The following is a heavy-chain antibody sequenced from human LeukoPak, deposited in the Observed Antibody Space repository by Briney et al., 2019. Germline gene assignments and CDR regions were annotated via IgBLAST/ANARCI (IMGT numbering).Heavy chain of an antibody. V-gene: IGHV3-53*01. CDR3: ARNGYYDSSGYYLSDY. Sequence: PGGSLRLSCAASGFTVSSNYMSWVRQAPGKGLEWVSVIYSGGSTDYADSVKGRFTISRDNSKNTLYLQMNSLRAEDTAVYYCARNGYYDSSGYYLSDYWGQGTLVTVSS. D-gene: IGHD3-22*01. CDR1: GFTVSSNY. CDR2: IYSGGST. J-gene: IGHJ4*02.